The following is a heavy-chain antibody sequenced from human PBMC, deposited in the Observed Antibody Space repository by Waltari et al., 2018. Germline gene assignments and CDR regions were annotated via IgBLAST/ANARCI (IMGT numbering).Heavy chain of an antibody. CDR2: IITSTGNP. J-gene: IGHJ5*02. CDR3: TREVVPAATIVVNWFDP. V-gene: IGHV7-4-1*02. CDR1: GYIFTSYA. D-gene: IGHD2-2*01. Sequence: QVQLVQSGSELKKPGASVKISRKASGYIFTSYAINWVRQAPGQGLELMGWIITSTGNPTYAQGFTGRFVFSLDTSVSTAYLEINNQKAEDTAVYYCTREVVPAATIVVNWFDPWGQGTLVTVSS.